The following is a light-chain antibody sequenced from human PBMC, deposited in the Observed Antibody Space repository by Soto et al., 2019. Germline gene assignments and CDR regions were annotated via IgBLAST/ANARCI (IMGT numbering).Light chain of an antibody. J-gene: IGLJ3*02. CDR1: SSNIESNT. Sequence: QPVLTQPPSASGTPGQRVTISCSGSSSNIESNTVNWYQQLPGTAPKLLIYSINQRPSGVPDRFSGSKSGTSASLAISGLQSEDEADYYCAAWDDSLKGWVFGGGTQLTVL. CDR3: AAWDDSLKGWV. CDR2: SIN. V-gene: IGLV1-44*01.